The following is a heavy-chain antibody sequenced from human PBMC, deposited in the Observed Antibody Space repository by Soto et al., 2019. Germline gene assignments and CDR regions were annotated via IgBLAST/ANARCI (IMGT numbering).Heavy chain of an antibody. CDR3: ARDSSSWTFDP. CDR2: IYASGSP. CDR1: GGSVSVYY. V-gene: IGHV4-59*02. Sequence: KPSETLSLTCTISGGSVSVYYWNWIRQSTGQGLEWIGYIYASGSPYYNPSLRSRVTISADTSKNQISLKLTSPTAADTAVYYCARDSSSWTFDPWGQGTLVTVSS. D-gene: IGHD6-13*01. J-gene: IGHJ5*02.